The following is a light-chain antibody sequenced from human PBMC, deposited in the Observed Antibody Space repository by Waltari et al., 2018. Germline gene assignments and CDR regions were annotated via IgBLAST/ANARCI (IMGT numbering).Light chain of an antibody. Sequence: DIQVTQSPFSVSASVGDRVTNTCRASQDISKWLAWYQQKPEKAPKSLIYDASRLQSGVPSRFNGSGSGTDFTLTINSLQPEDFATYYCQQYNNYPPTFGPGTKVDVK. CDR1: QDISKW. V-gene: IGKV1D-16*01. J-gene: IGKJ3*01. CDR3: QQYNNYPPT. CDR2: DAS.